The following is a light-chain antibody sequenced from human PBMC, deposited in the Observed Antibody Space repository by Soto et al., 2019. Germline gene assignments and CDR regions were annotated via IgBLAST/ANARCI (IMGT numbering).Light chain of an antibody. Sequence: SYELTQLPSVSVAPGKTARITCGGNNIGSKSVHWYQQKPGQAPVLVIYYDSDRASGIPERFSGSNSGNTATLTISRVEAGDEDDYYCQVWDSSRAYVFGTGTKLTVL. CDR2: YDS. V-gene: IGLV3-21*04. CDR1: NIGSKS. CDR3: QVWDSSRAYV. J-gene: IGLJ1*01.